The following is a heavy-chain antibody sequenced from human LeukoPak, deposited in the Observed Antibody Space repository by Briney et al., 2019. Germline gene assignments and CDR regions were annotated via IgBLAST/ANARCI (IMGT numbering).Heavy chain of an antibody. CDR3: AREHLGAAACSYWYFDL. V-gene: IGHV3-21*01. Sequence: GGSLRLSCAASGFTLSSYWMTWVRQAPGKGLGWVSSISSSGSYIYYADSVKGRFTMSRDNAKNSLYLQMTSLRAEDTPVYYCAREHLGAAACSYWYFDLWGRGTLVTVSS. CDR2: ISSSGSYI. CDR1: GFTLSSYW. J-gene: IGHJ2*01. D-gene: IGHD6-13*01.